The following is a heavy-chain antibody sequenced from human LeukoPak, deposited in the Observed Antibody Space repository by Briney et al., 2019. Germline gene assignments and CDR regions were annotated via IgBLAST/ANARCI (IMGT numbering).Heavy chain of an antibody. CDR1: GGSFSGYY. Sequence: SETLSLTCAVYGGSFSGYYWSWIRQPPGKGLEWIGEINHSGSTNYNPSLKSRVTISVDTSKNQFSLKLSSVTAADTALYFCARTHFDSLGWFDPWGQGIQVIVSS. V-gene: IGHV4-34*01. CDR3: ARTHFDSLGWFDP. J-gene: IGHJ5*02. CDR2: INHSGST. D-gene: IGHD3-9*01.